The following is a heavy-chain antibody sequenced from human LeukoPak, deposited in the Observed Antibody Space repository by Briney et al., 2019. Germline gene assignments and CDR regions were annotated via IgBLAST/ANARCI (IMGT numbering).Heavy chain of an antibody. Sequence: SETLSLTCAVYGGSFSGYYWSWIRQPPGKGLEWIGEINHSGSTNYNPSLKSRVTISVDTSKNQFSLKLSSVTAADTAVYYCARPPSIDAFDIWGQGTMVTVSS. J-gene: IGHJ3*02. V-gene: IGHV4-34*01. CDR1: GGSFSGYY. CDR2: INHSGST. CDR3: ARPPSIDAFDI.